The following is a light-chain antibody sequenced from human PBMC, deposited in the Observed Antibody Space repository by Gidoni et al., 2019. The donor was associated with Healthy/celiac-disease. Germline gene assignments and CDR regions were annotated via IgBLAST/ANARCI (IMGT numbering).Light chain of an antibody. CDR2: GAS. Sequence: EIVLTQSPGTWSLSPGERATLSCRASQRVSSSYLAWYQQKPGQAPRLIIYGASSRATGIPDRFSGSGSGTDFTLTISRLEPEYFAVYYCQQYGSSPSFXQXTKLEIK. CDR3: QQYGSSPS. J-gene: IGKJ2*03. V-gene: IGKV3-20*01. CDR1: QRVSSSY.